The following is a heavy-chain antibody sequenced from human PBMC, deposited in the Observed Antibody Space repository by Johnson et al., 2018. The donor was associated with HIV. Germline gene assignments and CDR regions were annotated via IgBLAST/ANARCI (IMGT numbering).Heavy chain of an antibody. Sequence: VQLVESGGVVVQPGGSLRLSCAASGFTFDDYAMHWVRQPPGKGLEWVSGISWNSGTIGYADSVKGRFTISRDNAKNSQYLQINDLRAEETAFYYCAKDRALGWELLGAFDIWGQGTMVTVSS. D-gene: IGHD1-26*01. CDR1: GFTFDDYA. CDR2: ISWNSGTI. J-gene: IGHJ3*02. CDR3: AKDRALGWELLGAFDI. V-gene: IGHV3-9*01.